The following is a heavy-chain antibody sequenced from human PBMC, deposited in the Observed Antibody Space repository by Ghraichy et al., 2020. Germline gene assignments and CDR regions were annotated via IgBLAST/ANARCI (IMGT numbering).Heavy chain of an antibody. Sequence: ASVKVSCKGSGYTFNNFGINWVRQAPGQGLEWMGWISGYNRNINYADSVKGRFTISRDNARNSLFLQMTSLRDEDTAVYYCTRSGRGNGTPRGFDSWGQGTLVTVSS. D-gene: IGHD1-1*01. CDR1: GYTFNNFG. CDR2: ISGYNRNI. CDR3: TRSGRGNGTPRGFDS. J-gene: IGHJ5*01. V-gene: IGHV1-18*01.